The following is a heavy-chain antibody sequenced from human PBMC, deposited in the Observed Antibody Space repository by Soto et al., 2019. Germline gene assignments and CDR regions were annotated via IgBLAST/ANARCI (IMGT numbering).Heavy chain of an antibody. Sequence: QLQLVQSGAEVKKPGSSVKVSCKASGGTLSTYAVTWVRQAPGQGLEWMGGLIPVLGTTTYAPKFQDRITITADESTNTAYLEVNSLRSEDTAVYYCARVGTPLVTARWFDPWGQGTLVTVSS. CDR1: GGTLSTYA. J-gene: IGHJ5*02. V-gene: IGHV1-69*01. D-gene: IGHD2-21*02. CDR2: LIPVLGTT. CDR3: ARVGTPLVTARWFDP.